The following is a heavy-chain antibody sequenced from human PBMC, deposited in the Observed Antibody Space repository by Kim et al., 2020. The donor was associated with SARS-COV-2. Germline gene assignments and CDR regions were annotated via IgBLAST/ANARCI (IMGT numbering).Heavy chain of an antibody. J-gene: IGHJ4*02. CDR2: ISYDGSNK. Sequence: GGSLRLSCAASGFTFSSYGMHWVRQAPGKGLELVAVISYDGSNKYYADSVKGRFTISRDNSKNTLYLQMNSLRAEDTAVYYCAKDALSHIRGLLHRLTNFDYWGQGTLVTVSS. V-gene: IGHV3-30*18. CDR1: GFTFSSYG. CDR3: AKDALSHIRGLLHRLTNFDY. D-gene: IGHD3-10*01.